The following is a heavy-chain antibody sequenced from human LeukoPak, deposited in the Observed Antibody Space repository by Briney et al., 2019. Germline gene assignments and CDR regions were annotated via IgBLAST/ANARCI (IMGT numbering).Heavy chain of an antibody. CDR2: IKQDGSKK. CDR1: GFTFSSYW. J-gene: IGHJ4*02. Sequence: GGSLRLSCAASGFTFSSYWMTWVRQAPGKGLEWVANIKQDGSKKSYVDSVKGRFTISRDNAKNSLYLQMNSLRADDTGVYYRASQPAAADVDYWGQGTLVTVSS. V-gene: IGHV3-7*03. D-gene: IGHD2-2*01. CDR3: ASQPAAADVDY.